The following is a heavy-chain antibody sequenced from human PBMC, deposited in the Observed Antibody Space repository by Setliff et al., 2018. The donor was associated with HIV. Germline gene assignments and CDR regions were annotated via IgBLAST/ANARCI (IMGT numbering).Heavy chain of an antibody. CDR1: GYTFTSYG. V-gene: IGHV1-18*01. J-gene: IGHJ4*02. CDR3: GRGYYDILTGYYTDY. Sequence: ASVKVSCKASGYTFTSYGISWVRQAPGQGLEWMGWISAYNGNTNYAQKLQGRVTMTTDTSTSTAYMELRSLRSDDTAVYYCGRGYYDILTGYYTDYWGQGTLVTVSS. CDR2: ISAYNGNT. D-gene: IGHD3-9*01.